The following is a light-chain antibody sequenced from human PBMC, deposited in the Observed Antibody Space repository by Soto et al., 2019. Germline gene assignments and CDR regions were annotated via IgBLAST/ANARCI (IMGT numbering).Light chain of an antibody. V-gene: IGLV2-8*01. CDR3: SSYAGSNWYV. CDR1: NSDVGGYNY. CDR2: EVN. Sequence: QSALTQPASASGSPGQSVTISYTGTNSDVGGYNYVSWYQQYPGKAPKLIIYEVNERPSGVPDRFSGSKSGNTASLTVSGLQTADEADYYCSSYAGSNWYVFGTGTKVTVL. J-gene: IGLJ1*01.